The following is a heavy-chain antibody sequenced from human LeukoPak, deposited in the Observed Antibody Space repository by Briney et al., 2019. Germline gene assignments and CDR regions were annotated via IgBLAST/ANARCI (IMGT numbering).Heavy chain of an antibody. CDR1: GFTFSSYW. CDR3: ATYYYDSNGYYYSDY. Sequence: PGGSLRLSCAASGFTFSSYWMSWVRQAPGKGLEWVSYISSSGSTIYYADSVKGRFTISRDNAKNSLYPQMNSLRAEDTAVYYCATYYYDSNGYYYSDYWGQGTLVTVSS. D-gene: IGHD3-22*01. V-gene: IGHV3-48*04. J-gene: IGHJ4*02. CDR2: ISSSGSTI.